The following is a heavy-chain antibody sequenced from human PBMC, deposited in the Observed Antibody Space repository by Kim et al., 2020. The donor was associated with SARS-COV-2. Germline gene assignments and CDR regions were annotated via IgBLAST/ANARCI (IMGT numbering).Heavy chain of an antibody. CDR3: ARDVPPRRSSYYNEGLHGP. V-gene: IGHV4-4*02. D-gene: IGHD3-10*01. J-gene: IGHJ5*02. Sequence: SETLSLTCAVSGGSISSSNWWSWVRQPPGKGLEWIGEIYHSGSTNYNPSLKSRVTISVYKSKNQFSLKLSSVTAADTAVYYCARDVPPRRSSYYNEGLHGPWGQGTLVTVSS. CDR1: GGSISSSNW. CDR2: IYHSGST.